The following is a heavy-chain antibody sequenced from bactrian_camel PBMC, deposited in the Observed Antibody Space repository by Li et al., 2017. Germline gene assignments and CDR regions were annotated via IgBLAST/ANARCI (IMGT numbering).Heavy chain of an antibody. V-gene: IGHV3-2*01. Sequence: QVQLVESGGGLVQPGGSLRLSCAATGFTFSTYDMSWVRQAPGKGLEWVSRINSDGSNTYYADSVKGRFTVSRDNAKNTVYLQMNSLKSEDTALYYCAYHNWYNYWGQGTQVTVS. CDR1: GFTFSTYD. CDR2: INSDGSNT. CDR3: AYHNWYNY. J-gene: IGHJ4*01. D-gene: IGHD6*01.